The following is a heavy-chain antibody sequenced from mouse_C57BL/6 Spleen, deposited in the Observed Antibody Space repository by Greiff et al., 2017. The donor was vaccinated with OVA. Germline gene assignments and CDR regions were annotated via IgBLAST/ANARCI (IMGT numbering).Heavy chain of an antibody. CDR1: GYAFSSSW. CDR3: ARDLYAMDY. V-gene: IGHV1-82*01. J-gene: IGHJ4*01. CDR2: IYPGDGDT. Sequence: SGPELVKPGASVKISCKASGYAFSSSWMNWVMQRHGKGLEWIGRIYPGDGDTNYNGKFKGKATLTADKSSSTAYMQLSSLSSEDSAVYFCARDLYAMDYWGQGTSVTVSS.